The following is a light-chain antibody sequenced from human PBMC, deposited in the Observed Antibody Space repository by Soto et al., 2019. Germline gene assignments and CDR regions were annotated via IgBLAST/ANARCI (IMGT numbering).Light chain of an antibody. Sequence: DIQMTQSPSSLSASIGDRVAITCRASQGIGNFLAWYQQKPGKSPKLLIYAASSLELGVPSRFSGSGSGTDFTLLISGLQPEDVATYYCQKYDSAPWTFGQGTKVEIK. V-gene: IGKV1-27*01. J-gene: IGKJ1*01. CDR1: QGIGNF. CDR3: QKYDSAPWT. CDR2: AAS.